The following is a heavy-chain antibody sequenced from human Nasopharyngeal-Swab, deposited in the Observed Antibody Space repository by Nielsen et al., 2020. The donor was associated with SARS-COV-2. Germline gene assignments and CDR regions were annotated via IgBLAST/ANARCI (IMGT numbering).Heavy chain of an antibody. D-gene: IGHD2-21*02. CDR1: GYTFTGYY. CDR2: INPSGGST. V-gene: IGHV1-46*01. J-gene: IGHJ6*02. CDR3: ARCSAVTAGYYGMDV. Sequence: ASVKVSCKASGYTFTGYYMHWVRQAPGQGLEWMGIINPSGGSTSYAQKFQGRVTMTRDTSTSTVYMELSSLRSEDTAVYYCARCSAVTAGYYGMDVWGQGTTVTVSS.